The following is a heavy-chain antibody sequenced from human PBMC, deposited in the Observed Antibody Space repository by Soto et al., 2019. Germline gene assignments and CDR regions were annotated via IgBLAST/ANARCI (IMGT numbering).Heavy chain of an antibody. D-gene: IGHD2-2*01. Sequence: ASVKVSCKASGYTFTSHYMHWVRQAPGQGLEWMGIINPSSGSTIYAQEFQGRVSMTGDTSTSTVYMELSSLRSEDTAVYYCARDGCGSTSCFNPWGQGSLVTVP. J-gene: IGHJ5*02. CDR1: GYTFTSHY. CDR2: INPSSGST. V-gene: IGHV1-46*01. CDR3: ARDGCGSTSCFNP.